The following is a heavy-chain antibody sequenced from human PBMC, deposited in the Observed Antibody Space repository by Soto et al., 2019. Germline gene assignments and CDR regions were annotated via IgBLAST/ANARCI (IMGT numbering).Heavy chain of an antibody. J-gene: IGHJ4*02. D-gene: IGHD6-25*01. V-gene: IGHV3-23*01. CDR2: INGSGDRT. CDR3: AKALHASAYDY. CDR1: GFTFSTYS. Sequence: PGGSLRLSCAASGFTFSTYSMSWVRQAPGKGLEWVSDINGSGDRTYYADSVKGRFTISRDNSKNTLYLQMNSLRAEDTAVYYCAKALHASAYDYWGQGTLVTVSS.